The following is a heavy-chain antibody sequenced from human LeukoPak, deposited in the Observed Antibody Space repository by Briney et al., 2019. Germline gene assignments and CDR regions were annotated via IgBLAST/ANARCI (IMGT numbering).Heavy chain of an antibody. CDR3: AKGREWAAAGHFDS. CDR1: GFTFSAYA. J-gene: IGHJ5*01. Sequence: PGGSLRLSCEASGFTFSAYAMTWVRQAPGKGLEWVSVISGSADTTYYADSVKGRFTISRDNSPNTLYLQMNSLRAEDTAIYFCAKGREWAAAGHFDSWGQGTLVTVSS. V-gene: IGHV3-23*01. CDR2: ISGSADTT. D-gene: IGHD6-13*01.